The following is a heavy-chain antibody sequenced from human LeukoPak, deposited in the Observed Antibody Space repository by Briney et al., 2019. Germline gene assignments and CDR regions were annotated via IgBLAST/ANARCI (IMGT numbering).Heavy chain of an antibody. Sequence: GGSLRLSCAASGFTFSSYEMNWVRQAPGKGLEWVSYISSSGSTIYYADSVKGRFTISRDNAKNSLYLQMNSLRAEDTAVYYCARDYDSGGYSYWGQGTLVTVSS. CDR3: ARDYDSGGYSY. J-gene: IGHJ4*02. CDR1: GFTFSSYE. D-gene: IGHD3-22*01. V-gene: IGHV3-48*03. CDR2: ISSSGSTI.